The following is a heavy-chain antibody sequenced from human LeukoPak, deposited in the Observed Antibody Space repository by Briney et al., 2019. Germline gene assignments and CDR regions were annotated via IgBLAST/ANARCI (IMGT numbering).Heavy chain of an antibody. CDR2: IYYSGST. V-gene: IGHV4-39*07. J-gene: IGHJ4*02. CDR1: GGSISSSSYY. CDR3: ARGLGQQLVKYFDY. D-gene: IGHD6-13*01. Sequence: SETLSLPCTVSGGSISSSSYYWGWIRQPPGKGLEWIGSIYYSGSTHYNPSLKSRVTISVDTSKNQLSLKLSSVTAADTAVYYCARGLGQQLVKYFDYWGQGTLVTVSS.